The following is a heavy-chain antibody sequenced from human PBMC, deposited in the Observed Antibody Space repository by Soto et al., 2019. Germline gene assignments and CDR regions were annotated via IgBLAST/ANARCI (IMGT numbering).Heavy chain of an antibody. J-gene: IGHJ4*02. CDR2: IIPSFGRT. V-gene: IGHV1-69*12. Sequence: QVQLVQSGAEVKKPGSSVKVSCKVSGGSLKNYAISWVRQAPGQGLEWMGGIIPSFGRTTYAQKFQGRVTITADEFTSTVNLELRGLRSEDSAIYFYADLSLGYCSSTTCPPDYWGQGTLVTVSS. CDR1: GGSLKNYA. CDR3: ADLSLGYCSSTTCPPDY. D-gene: IGHD2-2*03.